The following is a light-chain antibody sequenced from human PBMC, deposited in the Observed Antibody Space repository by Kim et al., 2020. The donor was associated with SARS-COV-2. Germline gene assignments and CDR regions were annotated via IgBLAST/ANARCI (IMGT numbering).Light chain of an antibody. Sequence: ASVGDGVTITCRASQDIRNDLGWYQQQPGKAPKRLIYATSTLQSGVPSRFSGSGSGTEFTLTISSLQPEDFATYYCLQHNSFPLTFGGGTKVEIK. V-gene: IGKV1-17*01. CDR3: LQHNSFPLT. CDR1: QDIRND. J-gene: IGKJ4*01. CDR2: ATS.